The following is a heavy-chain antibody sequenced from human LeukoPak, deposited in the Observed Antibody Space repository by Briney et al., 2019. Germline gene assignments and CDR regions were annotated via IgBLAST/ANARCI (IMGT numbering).Heavy chain of an antibody. J-gene: IGHJ6*02. CDR2: ISYDGSNK. CDR3: ARGTPSSSGWLYYGMDV. V-gene: IGHV3-30-3*01. D-gene: IGHD6-19*01. CDR1: GFTFSSYA. Sequence: PGGSLRLSCAASGFTFSSYAMHWVRQAPGKGLKWVAVISYDGSNKYYADSVKGRFTISRDNSKNTLYLQMNSLRAEDTAVYYCARGTPSSSGWLYYGMDVWGQGTTVTVSS.